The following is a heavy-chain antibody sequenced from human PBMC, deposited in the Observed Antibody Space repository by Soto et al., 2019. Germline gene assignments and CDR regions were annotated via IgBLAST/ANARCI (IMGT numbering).Heavy chain of an antibody. CDR2: IYYSGST. V-gene: IGHV4-39*01. Sequence: QLQLQESGPGLVKPSETLSLTCTVSGGSISSSSYYWGWIRQPPGKGLEWIGSIYYSGSTYYNPSLKSRVTISVDTSKNQFSLKLNSVTAADTAVYYCATTGVVPAAYADDYWGQGTLVTVSS. D-gene: IGHD2-2*01. CDR3: ATTGVVPAAYADDY. CDR1: GGSISSSSYY. J-gene: IGHJ4*02.